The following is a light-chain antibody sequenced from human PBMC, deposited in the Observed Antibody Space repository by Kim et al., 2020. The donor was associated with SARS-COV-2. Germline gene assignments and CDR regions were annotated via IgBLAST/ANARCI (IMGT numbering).Light chain of an antibody. Sequence: PGKTARINCGGNNIGSKSVHWYQQKPGQAPVLVIYYDSDRPSGIPERFSGSNSGNTATLTISRVEAGDEADYYCQVWDSSSDHPGVFGTGTQLTVL. CDR1: NIGSKS. J-gene: IGLJ1*01. CDR2: YDS. V-gene: IGLV3-21*04. CDR3: QVWDSSSDHPGV.